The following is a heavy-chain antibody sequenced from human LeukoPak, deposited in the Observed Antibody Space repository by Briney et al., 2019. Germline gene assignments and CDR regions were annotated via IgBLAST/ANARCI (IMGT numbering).Heavy chain of an antibody. Sequence: GGSLRLSCAASGFTFTTYWISWVRQAPGKGLEWVATIKQDGSEKYYVDSVKGRITISRDDAKNSLYLQMNSLRAEDTALYYCARGMYYGRFDYWGQGTLVTVSS. CDR2: IKQDGSEK. D-gene: IGHD4-17*01. V-gene: IGHV3-7*01. CDR3: ARGMYYGRFDY. CDR1: GFTFTTYW. J-gene: IGHJ4*02.